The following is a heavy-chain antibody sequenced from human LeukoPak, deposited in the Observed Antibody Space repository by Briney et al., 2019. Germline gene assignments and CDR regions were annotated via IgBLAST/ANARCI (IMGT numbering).Heavy chain of an antibody. V-gene: IGHV3-49*04. Sequence: PGQSLRLSCTTSGFSFVDYAMAWVRQAPGEGLELVGFIRSKAYGGTSEYAASVKGRFTLLRDDSKSIAYLQMNSLEAEDTAVYYCSREAVGGRRGATKLHFDYWGQGTLVTVSS. J-gene: IGHJ4*02. CDR2: IRSKAYGGTS. CDR3: SREAVGGRRGATKLHFDY. D-gene: IGHD1-26*01. CDR1: GFSFVDYA.